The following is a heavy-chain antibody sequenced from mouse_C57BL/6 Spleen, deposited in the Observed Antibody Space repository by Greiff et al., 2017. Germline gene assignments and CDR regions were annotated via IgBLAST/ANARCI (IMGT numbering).Heavy chain of an antibody. J-gene: IGHJ1*03. Sequence: QVQLQQPGAELVKPGASVKLSCKASGYTFTSYWMQWVKQRPGQGLEWIGEIDPSDSYPNYNQKFKGKATLTVDTSSSTAYMQLSSLTSEDAAVYYCARRGDLSEVWGTRATVTVAS. CDR2: IDPSDSYP. V-gene: IGHV1-50*01. CDR1: GYTFTSYW. CDR3: ARRGDLSEV. D-gene: IGHD1-1*01.